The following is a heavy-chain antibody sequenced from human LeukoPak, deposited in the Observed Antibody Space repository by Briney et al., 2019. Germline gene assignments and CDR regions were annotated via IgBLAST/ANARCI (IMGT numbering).Heavy chain of an antibody. CDR3: AKDFSHVVPAAKVRFGAFDI. Sequence: GGSLRLSCAASGFTFSNAWMSWVRQAPGKGLEWVGRIKSKTDGGTTDYAAPVKGRFTISRDNSKNTLYLQMNSLRAEDTAVYYCAKDFSHVVPAAKVRFGAFDIWGQGTMVTVSS. D-gene: IGHD2-2*01. V-gene: IGHV3-15*01. CDR1: GFTFSNAW. J-gene: IGHJ3*02. CDR2: IKSKTDGGTT.